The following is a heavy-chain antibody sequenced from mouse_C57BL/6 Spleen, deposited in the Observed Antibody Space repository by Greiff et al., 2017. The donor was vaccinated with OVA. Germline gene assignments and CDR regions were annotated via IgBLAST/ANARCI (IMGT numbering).Heavy chain of an antibody. D-gene: IGHD1-1*01. CDR2: IDPENGDT. CDR1: GFNIKDDY. CDR3: TVYYYGSIGY. V-gene: IGHV14-4*01. J-gene: IGHJ2*01. Sequence: VQLQQSGAELVRPGASVKLSCTASGFNIKDDYMHWVKQRPEQGLEWIGWIDPENGDTEYASKFQGKATITADTSSNTAYLQLSSLTSEDTAVYYCTVYYYGSIGYWGQGTTLTVSS.